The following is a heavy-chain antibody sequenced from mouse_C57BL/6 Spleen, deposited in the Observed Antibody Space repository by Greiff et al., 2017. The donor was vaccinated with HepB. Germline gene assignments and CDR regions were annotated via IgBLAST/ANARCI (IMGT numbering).Heavy chain of an antibody. D-gene: IGHD4-1*01. Sequence: QVQLQQPGAELVMPGASVKLSCKASGYTFTSYWMHWVKQRPGQGLEWIGEIDPSDSYTNYNQKFKGKSTLTVDKSSSTAYMQLSSLTSEDSAVYYGAGGGLTGRTGYFDVWGTGTTVTVSS. CDR2: IDPSDSYT. CDR3: AGGGLTGRTGYFDV. V-gene: IGHV1-69*01. CDR1: GYTFTSYW. J-gene: IGHJ1*03.